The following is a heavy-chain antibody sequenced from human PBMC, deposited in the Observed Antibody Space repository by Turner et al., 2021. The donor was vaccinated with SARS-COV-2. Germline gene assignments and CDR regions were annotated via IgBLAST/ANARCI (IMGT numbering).Heavy chain of an antibody. D-gene: IGHD6-25*01. CDR1: GFTFSSYG. CDR2: ISSDGSNK. Sequence: QVQLVESGGGVVQPGRSLRLSCAASGFTFSSYGMHWVRQAPGKGLEWMAVISSDGSNKYYADSVKGRFTISRDNSKNTLYLQMSSLRAEDTAVYYCAKCGYQYYHYYDMDVWGKGTTVTVSS. J-gene: IGHJ6*03. V-gene: IGHV3-30*18. CDR3: AKCGYQYYHYYDMDV.